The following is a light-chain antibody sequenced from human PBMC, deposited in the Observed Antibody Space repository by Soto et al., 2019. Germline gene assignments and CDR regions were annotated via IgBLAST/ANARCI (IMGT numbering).Light chain of an antibody. Sequence: EIVLTQYPGTLSLSPGERATLSCRDSQGVSSANFAWYQQKPGQAPRLLIYGASSMATGIPDRFSGSGSGTDFTLTISRLEPEDFAIYYCQQYNNWLMLSFGGGTKVDIK. V-gene: IGKV3D-20*02. CDR3: QQYNNWLMLS. J-gene: IGKJ4*01. CDR1: QGVSSAN. CDR2: GAS.